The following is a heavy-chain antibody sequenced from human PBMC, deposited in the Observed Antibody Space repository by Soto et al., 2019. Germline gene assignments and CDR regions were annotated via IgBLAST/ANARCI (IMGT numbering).Heavy chain of an antibody. CDR1: GGNFISYA. J-gene: IGHJ6*02. CDR2: ISGSGGST. V-gene: IGHV3-23*01. D-gene: IGHD3-22*01. Sequence: PGGSLRLSCAASGGNFISYAMSWVRQAPGKGLEWVSAISGSGGSTYYADSVKGRFTISRDNSKNTLYLQMNSLRAEDTAVYYCAKPLEISDSSGYYWLLRYYGMDVWGQGTTVTVSS. CDR3: AKPLEISDSSGYYWLLRYYGMDV.